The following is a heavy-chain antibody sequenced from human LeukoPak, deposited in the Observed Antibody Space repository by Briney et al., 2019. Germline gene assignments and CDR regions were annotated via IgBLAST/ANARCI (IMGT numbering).Heavy chain of an antibody. Sequence: GRSLRLSCAASGFTFSSYAMHWVRQAPGKGLEWVAVISYDGSNKYYADSVKGRFTISRDNSKNTLYLQMNSLRAEDTAVYYCAKDQVVPAALDYWGQGTLVTVSS. V-gene: IGHV3-30-3*01. CDR3: AKDQVVPAALDY. D-gene: IGHD2-2*01. CDR2: ISYDGSNK. J-gene: IGHJ4*02. CDR1: GFTFSSYA.